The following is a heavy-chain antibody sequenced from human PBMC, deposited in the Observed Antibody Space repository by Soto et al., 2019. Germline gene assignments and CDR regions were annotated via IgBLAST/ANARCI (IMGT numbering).Heavy chain of an antibody. CDR1: GFTFSSYA. CDR3: AKGGEWMVRGARYYFDY. CDR2: ISGSGGST. D-gene: IGHD3-10*01. V-gene: IGHV3-23*01. Sequence: GGSLRLSCAASGFTFSSYAMSWVRQAPGKGLEWVSAISGSGGSTYYADSVKGRFTISRDNSKNTLYLQMNSLRAEDTAVYYCAKGGEWMVRGARYYFDYWGQGTLVTVSS. J-gene: IGHJ4*02.